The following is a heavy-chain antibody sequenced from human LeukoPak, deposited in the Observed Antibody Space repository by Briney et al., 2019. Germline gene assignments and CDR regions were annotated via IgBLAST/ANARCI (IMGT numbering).Heavy chain of an antibody. J-gene: IGHJ4*02. D-gene: IGHD6-13*01. CDR2: IYYSGST. V-gene: IGHV4-39*01. CDR1: GGSISSSSYY. CDR3: ARYLYSSSCSFDY. Sequence: SETLSLTCTVSGGSISSSSYYWGWIRQPPGKGLEWIGSIYYSGSTYYNPSLKSRVTIPVDTSKNQFSLKLSSVTAADTAVYYCARYLYSSSCSFDYWGQGTLVTVSS.